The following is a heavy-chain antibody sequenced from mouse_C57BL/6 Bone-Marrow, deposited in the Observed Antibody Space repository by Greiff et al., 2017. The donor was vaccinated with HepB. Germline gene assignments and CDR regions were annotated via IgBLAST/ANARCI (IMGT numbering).Heavy chain of an antibody. V-gene: IGHV5-4*01. J-gene: IGHJ4*01. CDR3: ARDYYYGSTYYYAMDY. CDR1: GFTFSSYA. CDR2: ISDGGSYT. D-gene: IGHD1-1*01. Sequence: EVKLMESGGGLVKPGGSLKLSCAASGFTFSSYAMSWVRQTPEKRLEWVATISDGGSYTYYPDNVKGRFTISRDNAKKNLYLQMSHLKSEDTAMYYCARDYYYGSTYYYAMDYWGQGTSVTVSS.